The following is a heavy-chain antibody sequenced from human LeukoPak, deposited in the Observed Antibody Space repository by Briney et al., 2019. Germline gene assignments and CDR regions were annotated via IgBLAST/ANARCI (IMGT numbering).Heavy chain of an antibody. CDR1: GFTFNNYA. CDR2: IRGSGRQT. D-gene: IGHD4-17*01. J-gene: IGHJ1*01. Sequence: GGSLRLSCVASGFTFNNYAMMWVRQTQDKRLEWVSAIRGSGRQTFYADSVKGRFTISRDNFRNTLYLQMNSLRADDSALYYCARDPNGDYIGAFDFQRWGLGTLVTVSS. CDR3: ARDPNGDYIGAFDFQR. V-gene: IGHV3-23*01.